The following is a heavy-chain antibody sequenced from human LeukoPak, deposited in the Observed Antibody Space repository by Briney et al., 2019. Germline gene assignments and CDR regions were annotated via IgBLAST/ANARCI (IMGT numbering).Heavy chain of an antibody. V-gene: IGHV4-39*01. CDR1: GGSISSSSYY. CDR3: ARHAGGDDYGDRNDAFDI. D-gene: IGHD4-17*01. Sequence: SETLSLTCTVSGGSISSSSYYWGWIRQPPGKGLEWIGSIYYSGSTYSNPSLKSRVTISVDTSKNQFSLKLSSVTAADTAVYYCARHAGGDDYGDRNDAFDIWGQGTMVTVSS. J-gene: IGHJ3*02. CDR2: IYYSGST.